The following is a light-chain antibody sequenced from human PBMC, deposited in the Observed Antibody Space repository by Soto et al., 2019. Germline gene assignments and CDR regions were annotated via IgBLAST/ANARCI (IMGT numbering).Light chain of an antibody. J-gene: IGKJ4*01. V-gene: IGKV3-20*01. CDR2: GAS. CDR1: QSIRSSY. Sequence: DIVLTQSPGTLSLSPGERATLSCRASQSIRSSYLAWFQQNPGQSPRPLIYGASSRPTGIPDRFSGSGSGTDFTLAISRLEPEDFALYYCQQYGSSPFTFGGGTKVEIK. CDR3: QQYGSSPFT.